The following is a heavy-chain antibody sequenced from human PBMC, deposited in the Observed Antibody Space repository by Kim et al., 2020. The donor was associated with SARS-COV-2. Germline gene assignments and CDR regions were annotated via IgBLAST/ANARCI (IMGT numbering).Heavy chain of an antibody. CDR1: GGTFSSYA. D-gene: IGHD3-22*01. Sequence: SVKVSCKASGGTFSSYAISWVRQAPGQGLEWMGGIIPIFGTANYAQKFQGRVTITADESTSTAYMELSSLRSEDTAVYYCASRFAYYYDSSGFDYWGQGTLVTVSS. CDR3: ASRFAYYYDSSGFDY. J-gene: IGHJ4*02. CDR2: IIPIFGTA. V-gene: IGHV1-69*13.